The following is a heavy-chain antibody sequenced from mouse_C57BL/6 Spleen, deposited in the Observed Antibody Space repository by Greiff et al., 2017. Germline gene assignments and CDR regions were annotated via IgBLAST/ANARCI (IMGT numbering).Heavy chain of an antibody. CDR2: INPSTGGT. CDR3: APLRPYAMDY. J-gene: IGHJ4*01. Sequence: EVQLQQSGPELVKPGASVKISCKASGYSFTGYYMNWVKQSPEKSLEWIGEINPSTGGTPYNQKFKAKATLTVDKSSSTAYMQLKSLTSEDSAVYYCAPLRPYAMDYWGQGTSVTVSS. D-gene: IGHD1-2*01. CDR1: GYSFTGYY. V-gene: IGHV1-42*01.